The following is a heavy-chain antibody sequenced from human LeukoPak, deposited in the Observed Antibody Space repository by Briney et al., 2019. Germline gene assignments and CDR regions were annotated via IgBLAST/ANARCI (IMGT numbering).Heavy chain of an antibody. V-gene: IGHV4-34*01. D-gene: IGHD1-7*01. J-gene: IGHJ4*02. CDR2: INHSGST. CDR3: ARGCSWNYYY. CDR1: GGSFSGYY. Sequence: TSETLSLTCAVYGGSFSGYYWSWIRQPPGKGLEWIGEINHSGSTNYNPSLKSRVTISVDTSKNQFSLKLSSVTAADTAVYYCARGCSWNYYYWGQGTLVTVSS.